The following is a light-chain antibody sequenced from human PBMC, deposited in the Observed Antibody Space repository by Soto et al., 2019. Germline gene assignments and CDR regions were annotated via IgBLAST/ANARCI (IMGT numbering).Light chain of an antibody. CDR1: QGISNY. Sequence: DIQMTQSPSSLSASVGDRVTITCRASQGISNYLAWYQQKPGKVPKLLIYAASTLQSGVPSRFSGSGSGTDFTITISSLQPEDVATYYCRKYNSAPYTFGQGLKLEIK. CDR2: AAS. V-gene: IGKV1-27*01. CDR3: RKYNSAPYT. J-gene: IGKJ2*01.